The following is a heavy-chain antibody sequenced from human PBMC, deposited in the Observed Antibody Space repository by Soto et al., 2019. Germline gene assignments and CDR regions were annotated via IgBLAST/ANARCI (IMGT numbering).Heavy chain of an antibody. D-gene: IGHD6-13*01. J-gene: IGHJ6*02. CDR3: AKGMRGEEAGTKALPLIYYYYGMDV. V-gene: IGHV3-23*01. CDR2: ISGSGGST. CDR1: GFTFSSYA. Sequence: GGSLRLPCAASGFTFSSYAMSWVRQAPGKGLEWVSAISGSGGSTYYADSVKGRFTISRDNSKNTLYLQMNSLRAEDTAVYYCAKGMRGEEAGTKALPLIYYYYGMDVWGQGTTVTVSS.